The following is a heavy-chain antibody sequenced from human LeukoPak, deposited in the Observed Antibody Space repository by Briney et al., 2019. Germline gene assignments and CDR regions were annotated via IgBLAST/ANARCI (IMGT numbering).Heavy chain of an antibody. V-gene: IGHV4-30-4*01. CDR1: GGSISSGDYY. CDR3: ARLSGYSSGHYYSDY. CDR2: IYYRGST. Sequence: SQTLSLTCTVSGGSISSGDYYWSWIRQPPGKGLEWIGYIYYRGSTNYNPSLKSRVTISVDTSKNQFSLKLSSVTAADTAVYYCARLSGYSSGHYYSDYWGQGTLVTVSS. J-gene: IGHJ4*02. D-gene: IGHD3-22*01.